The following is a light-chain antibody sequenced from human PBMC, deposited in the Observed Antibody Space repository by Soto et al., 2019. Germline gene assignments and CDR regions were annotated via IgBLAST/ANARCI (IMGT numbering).Light chain of an antibody. V-gene: IGLV1-40*01. CDR2: GNR. CDR3: QAYDYSLTATV. CDR1: SSNVGAGYD. Sequence: QSVLTQPPSVSGAPGQRVTISCTGNSSNVGAGYDVHWYQQLPGAAPKLVIFGNRNRPSGVPERFSGSKSGTSASLAITGLQAEDEADYYCQAYDYSLTATVFGGGTKLAFL. J-gene: IGLJ3*02.